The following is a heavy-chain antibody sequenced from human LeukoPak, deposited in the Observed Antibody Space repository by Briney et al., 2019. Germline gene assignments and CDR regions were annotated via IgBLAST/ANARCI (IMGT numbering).Heavy chain of an antibody. CDR3: ARTHGTLEATVDY. CDR1: GYTFTTYA. CDR2: INTNTGNP. Sequence: ASVKVSCKASGYTFTTYAMNWVRQAPGQGLEWMGWINTNTGNPTYVQGFTGRFVFSLDTSVNTAYLQISSLKAEDTAVYYCARTHGTLEATVDYWGQGTLVTVSS. J-gene: IGHJ4*02. V-gene: IGHV7-4-1*02. D-gene: IGHD1-26*01.